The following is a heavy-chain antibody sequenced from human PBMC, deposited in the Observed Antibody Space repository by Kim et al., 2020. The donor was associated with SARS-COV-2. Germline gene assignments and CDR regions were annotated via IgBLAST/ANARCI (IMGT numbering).Heavy chain of an antibody. CDR3: VRGCTYSYDGNDYYY. Sequence: GGSLRLSCAASGFTFSSYAMHWVRQAPGKGLEWVSAISGPGGSTYYADSVKGRFTISRDNSKATLFLQMNSLRPEDSAVYYCVRGCTYSYDGNDYYY. J-gene: IGHJ6*01. D-gene: IGHD5-12*01. CDR1: GFTFSSYA. V-gene: IGHV3-23*01. CDR2: ISGPGGST.